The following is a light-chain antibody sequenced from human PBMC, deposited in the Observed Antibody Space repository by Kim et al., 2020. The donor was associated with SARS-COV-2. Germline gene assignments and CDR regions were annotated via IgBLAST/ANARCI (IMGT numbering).Light chain of an antibody. CDR3: QVYDSSSDRV. Sequence: VAPGKTARITCGGNNIGSKTVHWYQQRPGQAPVLVIYYDTDRPSGIPERFSGSNSGNTATLTISRVEAGDEADYYCQVYDSSSDRVFGTGTKVTVL. J-gene: IGLJ1*01. CDR2: YDT. CDR1: NIGSKT. V-gene: IGLV3-21*04.